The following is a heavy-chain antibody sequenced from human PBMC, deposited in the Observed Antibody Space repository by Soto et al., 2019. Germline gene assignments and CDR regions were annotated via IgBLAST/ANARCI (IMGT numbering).Heavy chain of an antibody. V-gene: IGHV4-59*01. D-gene: IGHD2-2*01. CDR1: GGSISSYY. CDR3: ARDSDPYHLSTHGMDV. J-gene: IGHJ6*02. CDR2: IYYSGST. Sequence: SETLSLTCTGSGGSISSYYWSWIRQPPGKGLEWIGYIYYSGSTNYNPSLKSRVTISVDTSKNQFSLKLSSVTAADTAVYYCARDSDPYHLSTHGMDVWGQGTTVTVSS.